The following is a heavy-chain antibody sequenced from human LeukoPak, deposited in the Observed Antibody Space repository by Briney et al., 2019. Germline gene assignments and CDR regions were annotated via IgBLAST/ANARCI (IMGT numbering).Heavy chain of an antibody. J-gene: IGHJ4*02. Sequence: GGSQRRSCAASGFTFSDYDMSWIRQAPGKGLEWVSYISSSGSTRYYADSVKGRFTISRDNAKNSLYLQMNTLRADHTAVYYYAKAGDLGILVVVAATWDLDYWGQEPLVTVSS. V-gene: IGHV3-11*01. CDR1: GFTFSDYD. D-gene: IGHD2-15*01. CDR3: AKAGDLGILVVVAATWDLDY. CDR2: ISSSGSTR.